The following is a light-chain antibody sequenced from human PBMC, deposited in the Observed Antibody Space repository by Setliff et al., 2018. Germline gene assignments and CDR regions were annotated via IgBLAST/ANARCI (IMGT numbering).Light chain of an antibody. CDR3: MSYTTIRTYV. CDR2: DVT. J-gene: IGLJ1*01. Sequence: QSVLTQPASVSGSPGQSITISCTGTGTYNYVSWYQQHPGKAPQLTIYDVTNRPSGVSYRFSGSKSGNTASLTISGLQAEDEADYYCMSYTTIRTYVFGTGTKVTVL. V-gene: IGLV2-14*03. CDR1: GTYNY.